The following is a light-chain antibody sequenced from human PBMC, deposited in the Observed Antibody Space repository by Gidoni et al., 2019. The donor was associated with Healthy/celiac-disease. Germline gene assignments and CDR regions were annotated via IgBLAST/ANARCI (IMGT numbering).Light chain of an antibody. Sequence: EIVLTQSPGTLSLSPGERATLSCRASQSVSSSYLAWYQQKPGQAPRLLIYGASSRATGIPDFTLTISRLEPEDFAVYYWQQYGSSPLTFGGGTKVEIK. J-gene: IGKJ4*01. CDR1: QSVSSSY. CDR3: QQYGSSPLT. V-gene: IGKV3-20*01. CDR2: GAS.